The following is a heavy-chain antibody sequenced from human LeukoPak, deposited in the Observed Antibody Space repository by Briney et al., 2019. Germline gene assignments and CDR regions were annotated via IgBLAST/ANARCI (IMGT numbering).Heavy chain of an antibody. CDR2: ISYDGSNK. J-gene: IGHJ4*02. Sequence: PGRSLRLSCAASGFTFSSYAMHWVRQAPGKGLEWVAVISYDGSNKYYADSVKGRFTISRDNSKNTLYLQMNSLRAEDTAVYYCARERVMTTVPGTDYWGQGTLVTVSS. CDR1: GFTFSSYA. D-gene: IGHD4-17*01. V-gene: IGHV3-30-3*01. CDR3: ARERVMTTVPGTDY.